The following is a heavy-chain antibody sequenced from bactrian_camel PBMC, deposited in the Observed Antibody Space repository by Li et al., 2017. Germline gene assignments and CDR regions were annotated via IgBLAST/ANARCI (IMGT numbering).Heavy chain of an antibody. D-gene: IGHD6*01. Sequence: HVQLVESGGGLVQPGGSLRLSCTASGFTLDDSDMGWYRQAPGKEREGVAAIDSAGSTTYADSVKGRFTISKDNTKNTLYLQMNSLKPEDTAMYQCMAERFSGLNVFMEYGGSWRGHGTQVTVS. CDR2: IDSAGST. CDR1: GFTLDDSD. J-gene: IGHJ4*01. V-gene: IGHV3S53*01. CDR3: MAERFSGLNVFMEYGGSW.